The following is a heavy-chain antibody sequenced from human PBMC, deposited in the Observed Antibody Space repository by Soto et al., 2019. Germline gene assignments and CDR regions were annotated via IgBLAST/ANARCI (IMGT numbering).Heavy chain of an antibody. CDR3: AKPSSSGFTYSFDY. V-gene: IGHV3-23*01. CDR2: ISGSGGST. CDR1: GFTFSSYA. Sequence: PGESLKISCAASGFTFSSYAMSWVRQAPGKGLEWVSAISGSGGSTYYADSVKGRFTISRDNSKNTLYLQMNSLRAEDTAVYYCAKPSSSGFTYSFDYWGQGTLVTGS. D-gene: IGHD3-22*01. J-gene: IGHJ4*02.